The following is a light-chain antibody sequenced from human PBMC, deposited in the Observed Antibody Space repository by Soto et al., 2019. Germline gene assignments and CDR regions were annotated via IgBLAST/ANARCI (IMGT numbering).Light chain of an antibody. CDR3: SSYTSISTLSV. CDR1: NSDVGGYNY. V-gene: IGLV2-14*01. J-gene: IGLJ1*01. CDR2: EVS. Sequence: QSVLTQPASVSGSPGQSITISCTGTNSDVGGYNYVSWYQQHPGKAPELMIYEVSHRPSGVSNRFSGSKSDNTASLTISGLQAEDEADYYCSSYTSISTLSVFGTGTKVTVL.